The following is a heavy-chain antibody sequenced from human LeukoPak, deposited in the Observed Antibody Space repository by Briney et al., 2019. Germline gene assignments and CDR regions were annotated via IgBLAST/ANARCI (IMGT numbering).Heavy chain of an antibody. V-gene: IGHV1-69*04. CDR1: GYTFTSYG. Sequence: GASVKVSCKASGYTFTSYGISWVRQAPGQGLEWMGRIIPILGIANYAQKFQGRVTITADKSTSTAYMELSSLRSEDTAVYYCARDARGYSYGSDAFDIWGQGTMVTVSS. CDR2: IIPILGIA. D-gene: IGHD5-18*01. CDR3: ARDARGYSYGSDAFDI. J-gene: IGHJ3*02.